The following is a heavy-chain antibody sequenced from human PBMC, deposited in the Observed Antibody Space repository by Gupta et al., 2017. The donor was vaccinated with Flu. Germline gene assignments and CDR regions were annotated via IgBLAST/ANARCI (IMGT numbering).Heavy chain of an antibody. V-gene: IGHV3-30*18. Sequence: QVQLVESGGGVVQHGRSLRLPCAASGFTFSSYGMHWVRQAPGKGLEWVAVISYDGSNKYYADSVKGRFTISRDNSKNTLYLQMNSLRAEDTAVYYCAKDNEEGGAAAGWTFDYWGQGTLVTVSS. CDR3: AKDNEEGGAAAGWTFDY. D-gene: IGHD6-13*01. CDR2: ISYDGSNK. CDR1: GFTFSSYG. J-gene: IGHJ4*02.